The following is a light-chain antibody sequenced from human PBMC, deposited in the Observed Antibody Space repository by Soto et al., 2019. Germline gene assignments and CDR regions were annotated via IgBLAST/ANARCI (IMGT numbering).Light chain of an antibody. CDR2: EVS. CDR1: SSDVGSYNR. J-gene: IGLJ2*01. V-gene: IGLV2-18*02. CDR3: TSYTSSDTLV. Sequence: QSVLTQPPSVSGSPGQSVTISCTGTSSDVGSYNRVSWYQQPPGTAPKLLIYEVSNRPSGVPDRFSGSKSGNTASLTISGLQAEDEAGYYCTSYTSSDTLVFGGGTKVTVL.